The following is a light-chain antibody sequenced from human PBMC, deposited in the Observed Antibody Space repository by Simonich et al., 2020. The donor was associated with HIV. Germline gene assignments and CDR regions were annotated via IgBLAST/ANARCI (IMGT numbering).Light chain of an antibody. CDR3: QQSYSTPWT. CDR1: QGISRY. Sequence: DIQMTQSPSAMSASVRDRVTITCRASQGISRYVAWLQQRPGKVPKRLIFSASHLQSGVPSTFSGSGSGTDFTLTISSLQPEDFATYYCQQSYSTPWTFGQGTKVEIK. V-gene: IGKV1-17*03. CDR2: SAS. J-gene: IGKJ1*01.